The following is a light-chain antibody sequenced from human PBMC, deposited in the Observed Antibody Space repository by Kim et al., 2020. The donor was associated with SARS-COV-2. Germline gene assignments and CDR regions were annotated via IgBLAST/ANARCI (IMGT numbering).Light chain of an antibody. CDR3: CSYAGSNKWV. J-gene: IGLJ3*02. CDR1: SSDIGAYNY. CDR2: DVN. Sequence: QSALTQPPSASGSPGQSVTISCTGTSSDIGAYNYVSWYQQHPGKAPKLIIYDVNKRPSGVPDRFSGSKSGNTASLTVSGLQAEDEADYHCCSYAGSNKWVFGGGTKLTVL. V-gene: IGLV2-8*01.